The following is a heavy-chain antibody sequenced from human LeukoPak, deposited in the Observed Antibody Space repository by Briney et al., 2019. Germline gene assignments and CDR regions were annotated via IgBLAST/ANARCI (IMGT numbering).Heavy chain of an antibody. CDR1: GFTFSSHA. CDR3: AREAGTPSYYYGMDV. D-gene: IGHD3-10*01. Sequence: GGSLRLSCAASGFTFSSHAMHWVRQSPGKGLEWVAVISYDGNNKYYADSVKGRFTISRDNSKNTLYLQMNSLRAEDTAVYYCAREAGTPSYYYGMDVWGQGTTVTVSS. V-gene: IGHV3-30-3*01. CDR2: ISYDGNNK. J-gene: IGHJ6*02.